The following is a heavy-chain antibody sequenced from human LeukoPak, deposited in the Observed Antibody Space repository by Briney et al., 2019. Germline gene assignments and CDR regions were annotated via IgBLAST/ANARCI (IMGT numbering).Heavy chain of an antibody. CDR3: GKTTTGYSSGQKPAWPVDY. CDR1: GFTFGSYD. CDR2: IFGSDGSA. V-gene: IGHV3-23*01. Sequence: PGGSLRLSCEASGFTFGSYDMYWVRQAPGKGLEWVAGIFGSDGSAHYADSAKGRFTISRDNSKNTVYLQINSLRAEGTAVYYCGKTTTGYSSGQKPAWPVDYWGQGTLVTVSS. D-gene: IGHD6-19*01. J-gene: IGHJ4*02.